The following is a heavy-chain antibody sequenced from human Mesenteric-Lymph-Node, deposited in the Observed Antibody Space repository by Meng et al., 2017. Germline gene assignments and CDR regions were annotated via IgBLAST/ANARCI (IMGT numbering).Heavy chain of an antibody. J-gene: IGHJ4*02. V-gene: IGHV2-5*02. CDR3: AKDWSDTTFDY. CDR2: IYWDDAK. CDR1: VFLLTTSGVG. D-gene: IGHD3-9*01. Sequence: QIHLKESGPTLVKPTQTLTLTCSFSVFLLTTSGVGVGWIRQPPGKALEWLAVIYWDDAKAYSPSLKSRLTITKDTSKHQVVLIMTNVDPVDTGTYYCAKDWSDTTFDYWGQGTLVTVSS.